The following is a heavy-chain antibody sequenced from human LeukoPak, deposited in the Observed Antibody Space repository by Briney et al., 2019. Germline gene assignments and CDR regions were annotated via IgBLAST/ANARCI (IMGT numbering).Heavy chain of an antibody. CDR2: IYHSGST. CDR1: GYSISSGYY. V-gene: IGHV4-38-2*02. J-gene: IGHJ3*02. Sequence: SETLSLTCTVSGYSISSGYYWGWIRQPPGKGLEWIGSIYHSGSTYYNPSLKSRVTISVDTSKNQFSLTLNSVTAADTAVYYCARGRSGAFDIWGQGTMVTVSS. CDR3: ARGRSGAFDI.